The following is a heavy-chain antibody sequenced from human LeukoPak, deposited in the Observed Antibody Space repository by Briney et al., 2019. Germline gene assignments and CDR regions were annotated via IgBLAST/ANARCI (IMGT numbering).Heavy chain of an antibody. D-gene: IGHD6-13*01. CDR3: VRVVTTSSGWYHFDN. V-gene: IGHV3-72*01. Sequence: GGSLRLSCAASGFAITDHHMDWVRQAPGKGMEWVGRSQTTKPNSCTTEYAASVKGRFTISRDDSKNSLYLQLNSVKTEDTAVYYCVRVVTTSSGWYHFDNWGQGTLVTVSS. J-gene: IGHJ4*02. CDR2: SQTTKPNSCTT. CDR1: GFAITDHH.